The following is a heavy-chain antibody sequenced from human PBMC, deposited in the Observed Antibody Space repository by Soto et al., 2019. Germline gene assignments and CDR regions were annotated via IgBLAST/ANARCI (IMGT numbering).Heavy chain of an antibody. J-gene: IGHJ3*02. CDR3: AKDYYDSSGYYYPGAFDI. Sequence: EVQLLASGGGLVQPGGSLRLSCAASGFTFSSYAMSWVRQAPGKGLEWVSAISGSGGSTYYADSVKGRFTISRDNSKNTLYLQMNSLRAEDTAVYYCAKDYYDSSGYYYPGAFDIWGQGTMVTVSS. CDR1: GFTFSSYA. CDR2: ISGSGGST. D-gene: IGHD3-22*01. V-gene: IGHV3-23*01.